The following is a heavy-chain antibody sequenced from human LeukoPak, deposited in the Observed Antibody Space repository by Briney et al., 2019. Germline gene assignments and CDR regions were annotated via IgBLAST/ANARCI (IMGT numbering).Heavy chain of an antibody. D-gene: IGHD6-13*01. J-gene: IGHJ4*02. V-gene: IGHV3-30-3*01. CDR2: ISYDGSNK. CDR3: ASQPDAAAVPVDY. Sequence: GRSLRLSCAASGFTFSSYAMHWVRQAPGKGLEWVAVISYDGSNKYYADSVKGRFTISRDNSKNTLYLQMNSLRAEDTAVYYCASQPDAAAVPVDYWGQGTLVTVSS. CDR1: GFTFSSYA.